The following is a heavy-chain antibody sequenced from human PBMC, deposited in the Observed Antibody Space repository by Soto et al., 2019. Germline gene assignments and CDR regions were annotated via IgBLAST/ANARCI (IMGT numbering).Heavy chain of an antibody. CDR1: GGSISSYY. CDR3: AREGQLSYYYGMDV. CDR2: IYYSGST. Sequence: SETLSLTCTVSGGSISSYYWSWIRQPPGKGLEWIGYIYYSGSTNYNPSLKSRVTISVDTSKNQFSLKLSSVTAADTAVYYCAREGQLSYYYGMDVWGQGTTVTVS. V-gene: IGHV4-59*12. J-gene: IGHJ6*02. D-gene: IGHD5-18*01.